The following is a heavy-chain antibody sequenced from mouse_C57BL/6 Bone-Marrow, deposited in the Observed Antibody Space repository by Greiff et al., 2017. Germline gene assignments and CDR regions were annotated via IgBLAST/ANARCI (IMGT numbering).Heavy chain of an antibody. V-gene: IGHV1-81*01. CDR1: GYTFTSYG. J-gene: IGHJ1*03. Sequence: VQLQQSGAELARPGASVKLSCKASGYTFTSYGISWVKQRTGQGLEWIGEIYPRSGNTYYNEKFKGKATLTADKSSSTAYMELRRLTSEDSAVYFCASSYGYWYFDVWGTGTTVTVSS. CDR3: ASSYGYWYFDV. D-gene: IGHD1-1*01. CDR2: IYPRSGNT.